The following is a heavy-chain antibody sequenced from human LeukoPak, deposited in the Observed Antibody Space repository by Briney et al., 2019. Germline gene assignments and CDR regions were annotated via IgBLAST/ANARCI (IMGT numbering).Heavy chain of an antibody. J-gene: IGHJ3*02. D-gene: IGHD2-21*02. CDR3: ARDRGVTAITDAFDI. CDR1: GYTFTSYG. V-gene: IGHV1-18*01. Sequence: ASVKVSCKASGYTFTSYGISWVRQAPGQGLEWTGWISAYNGNTNYAQKLQGRVTMTTDTSTSTAYMELRSLRSDDTAVYYCARDRGVTAITDAFDIWGQGTMVTVSS. CDR2: ISAYNGNT.